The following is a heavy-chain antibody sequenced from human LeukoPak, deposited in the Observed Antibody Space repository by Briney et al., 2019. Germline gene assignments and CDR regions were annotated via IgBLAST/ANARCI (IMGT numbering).Heavy chain of an antibody. D-gene: IGHD2-15*01. J-gene: IGHJ4*02. CDR2: ISGSGGST. Sequence: GGSLRLSCAASGFTFSSYAMSWVRQAPGKRLEWVSAISGSGGSTYYADSVKGRFTISRDNSKNTLYLQMNSLRAEDTAVYYCAKYIVVVVAATHFDYWGQGTLVTVSS. CDR1: GFTFSSYA. V-gene: IGHV3-23*01. CDR3: AKYIVVVVAATHFDY.